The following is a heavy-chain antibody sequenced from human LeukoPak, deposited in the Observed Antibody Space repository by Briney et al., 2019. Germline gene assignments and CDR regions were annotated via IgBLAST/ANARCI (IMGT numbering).Heavy chain of an antibody. CDR3: ARPAYRGSYYDAFDI. D-gene: IGHD1-26*01. Sequence: SETLSLICTVSGGSISSSSYYWGWIRQPPGKGLEWIGSIYYSGSTYYNPSLKSRVTISVDTSKNKFSLKLNSVTAADTAVYYCARPAYRGSYYDAFDIWGQGTMVTGSS. CDR1: GGSISSSSYY. J-gene: IGHJ3*02. V-gene: IGHV4-39*01. CDR2: IYYSGST.